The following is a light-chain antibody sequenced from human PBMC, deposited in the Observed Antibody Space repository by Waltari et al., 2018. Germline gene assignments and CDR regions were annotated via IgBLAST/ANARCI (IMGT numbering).Light chain of an antibody. CDR2: GAS. J-gene: IGKJ2*01. CDR1: QSVRNS. CDR3: QQYNDWPPAYT. V-gene: IGKV3D-15*01. Sequence: EIVMTQSPATLSVSPGERATLSCRASQSVRNSLAWYQQKPGQVPRLLIYGASTRATGIPARFSGGGSGTDFTLTISTLQSEDFAVYYCQQYNDWPPAYTFGQGTKLEIK.